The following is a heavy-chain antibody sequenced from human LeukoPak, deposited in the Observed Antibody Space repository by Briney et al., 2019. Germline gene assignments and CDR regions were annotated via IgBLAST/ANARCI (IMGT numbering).Heavy chain of an antibody. D-gene: IGHD5-18*01. J-gene: IGHJ4*02. CDR2: MNPKSGGT. V-gene: IGHV1-2*02. CDR1: GYTFTGYY. Sequence: ASVKVSCKASGYTFTGYYVHWVRQAPGQGLEWMGWMNPKSGGTNYAQKFEARVTMNRDTSISTAYMELSRLRFDDTAVYYCAKDSLWFLYYFDYWGQGTLVTVSS. CDR3: AKDSLWFLYYFDY.